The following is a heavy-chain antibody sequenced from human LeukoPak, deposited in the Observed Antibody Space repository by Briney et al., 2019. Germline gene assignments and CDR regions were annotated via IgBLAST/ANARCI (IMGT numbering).Heavy chain of an antibody. D-gene: IGHD3-10*01. J-gene: IGHJ5*02. V-gene: IGHV1-2*02. CDR1: GYTFSDYY. CDR3: ARELLSYGWFDP. Sequence: GASVKVSCKAFGYTFSDYYIQWMRQAPGRGPEWLAWINPKNGGAVYAQKFRGRNALTADTSISTAYMELSGLRSDDTAVYYCARELLSYGWFDPWGQGTLVTVSS. CDR2: INPKNGGA.